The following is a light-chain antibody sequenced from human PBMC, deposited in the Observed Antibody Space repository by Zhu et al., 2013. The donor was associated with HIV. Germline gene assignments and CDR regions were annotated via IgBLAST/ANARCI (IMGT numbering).Light chain of an antibody. CDR3: QHVNENAA. CDR1: QDIDTG. Sequence: AIQLIQSPSSLSASVGDRVTISCRASQDIDTGLAWYQQKPGTPPKLMIYDVFSLESGVPSRFGGSGYGTEFTLTITRLQPEDFATYYCQHVNENAAFGPGTKVDFK. V-gene: IGKV1-13*02. CDR2: DVF. J-gene: IGKJ3*01.